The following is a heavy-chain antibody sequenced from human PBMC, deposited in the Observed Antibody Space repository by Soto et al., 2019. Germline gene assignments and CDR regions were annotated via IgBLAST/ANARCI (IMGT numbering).Heavy chain of an antibody. Sequence: EAQLVESGGGLVKRGGSLRVSCAASGFNFSTYTMNWVRQARGKGLEWVSSISGNNVYLYYADSVKGRFSISRDNAKNSLTLQMNSLRAEDTAIYYCARDRCSGGSCYRTYAIDMWGQGTLVTVSS. D-gene: IGHD2-15*01. V-gene: IGHV3-21*01. CDR2: ISGNNVYL. J-gene: IGHJ3*02. CDR1: GFNFSTYT. CDR3: ARDRCSGGSCYRTYAIDM.